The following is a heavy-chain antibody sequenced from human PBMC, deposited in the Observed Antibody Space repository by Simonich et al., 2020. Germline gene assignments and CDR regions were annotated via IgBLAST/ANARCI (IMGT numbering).Heavy chain of an antibody. CDR2: IYHSGGT. D-gene: IGHD6-13*01. CDR1: GYSISSGYY. V-gene: IGHV4-38-2*01. CDR3: ARVGYSNYYYYGMDV. Sequence: QVQLQESGPGLVKPSETLSLTCAVSGYSISSGYYWGWIRQPPGKGLEWIGSIYHSGGTYDNPSHKSRVTISVDTSKNQFSLKLSSVTAADTAVYYCARVGYSNYYYYGMDVWGQGTTVTVSS. J-gene: IGHJ6*02.